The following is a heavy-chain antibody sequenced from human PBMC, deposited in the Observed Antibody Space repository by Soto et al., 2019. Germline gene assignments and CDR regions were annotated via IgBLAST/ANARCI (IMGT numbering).Heavy chain of an antibody. J-gene: IGHJ6*02. D-gene: IGHD5-18*01. V-gene: IGHV3-30*18. CDR1: GFTFSSYG. CDR3: AKGLVDTAMVTGMDV. Sequence: QVQLVESGGGVVQPGRSLRLSCAASGFTFSSYGMHWVRQAPGKGLEWVAVISYDGSNKYYADSVKGRFTISRDNSKNPLYLQMNRLGAGEKGVYYCAKGLVDTAMVTGMDVWGQGTTVTVSS. CDR2: ISYDGSNK.